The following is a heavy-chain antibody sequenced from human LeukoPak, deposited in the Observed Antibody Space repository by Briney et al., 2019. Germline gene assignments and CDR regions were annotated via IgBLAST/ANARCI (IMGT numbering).Heavy chain of an antibody. D-gene: IGHD5-12*01. J-gene: IGHJ4*02. V-gene: IGHV3-23*01. CDR1: GFTFSNYA. Sequence: GGSLRLSCVASGFTFSNYAMNWVRQAPGKGLEWVSGITDSGSRTYYADSVKGRFTISRDNSNNSVNLQMNSLRAEDTAVYYCATGVSGPIDSWGQGTLVTVSS. CDR2: ITDSGSRT. CDR3: ATGVSGPIDS.